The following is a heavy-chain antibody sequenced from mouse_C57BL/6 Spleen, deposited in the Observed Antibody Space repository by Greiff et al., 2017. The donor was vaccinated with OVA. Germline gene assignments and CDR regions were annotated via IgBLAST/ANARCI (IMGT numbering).Heavy chain of an antibody. CDR1: GFNIKDYY. Sequence: VQLKQSGAELVRPGASVKLSCTASGFNIKDYYMHWVKQRPEQGLEWIGRIDPEDGDTEYAPKFQGKATMTADTSSNTAYLQLSSLTSEDTAVYYCTTSSSPLYAMDYWGQGTSVTVSS. CDR2: IDPEDGDT. J-gene: IGHJ4*01. CDR3: TTSSSPLYAMDY. V-gene: IGHV14-1*01. D-gene: IGHD1-1*01.